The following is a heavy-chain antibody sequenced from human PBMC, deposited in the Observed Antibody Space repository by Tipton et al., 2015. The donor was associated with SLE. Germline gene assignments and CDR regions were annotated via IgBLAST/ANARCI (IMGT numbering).Heavy chain of an antibody. D-gene: IGHD1-26*01. CDR3: AREGGGPDY. CDR1: GGSVSGKY. J-gene: IGHJ4*02. CDR2: INHSGST. Sequence: TLSLTCAVYGGSVSGKYWDWIRQPPGKGLEWIGGINHSGSTNYNPSLKSRVTISIDTSKNQFSLKLRSVTAADTAMYYCAREGGGPDYWGQGTLVTVSS. V-gene: IGHV4-34*01.